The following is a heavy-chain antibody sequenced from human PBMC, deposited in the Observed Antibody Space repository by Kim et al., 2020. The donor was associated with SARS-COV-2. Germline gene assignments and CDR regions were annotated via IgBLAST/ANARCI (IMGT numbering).Heavy chain of an antibody. D-gene: IGHD6-13*01. CDR2: IYYSVST. CDR1: GGSISSYY. J-gene: IGHJ4*02. CDR3: ARQRRSGSSWSYYFDY. Sequence: SETLSLTCTVSGGSISSYYWSWIRQPPGKGLEWIGYIYYSVSTNYNPSLKSRVTISVDTSKNQFSLKLSSVTAADTAVYYCARQRRSGSSWSYYFDYWGQGTLVTVSS. V-gene: IGHV4-59*08.